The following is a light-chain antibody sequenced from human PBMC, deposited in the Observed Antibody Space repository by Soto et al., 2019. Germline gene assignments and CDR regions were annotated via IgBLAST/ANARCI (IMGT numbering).Light chain of an antibody. V-gene: IGLV1-44*01. CDR3: AAWDDSLNGWV. CDR2: TNN. Sequence: QSALTQPPSTSGTPGQRVTISCSGSSSNIGSNTVNWFQLLPGTAPKLLISTNNQRPSGVPDRFSGSKSGTSASLAISGLQSEDEADYYCAAWDDSLNGWVFXGGTQLTVL. CDR1: SSNIGSNT. J-gene: IGLJ3*02.